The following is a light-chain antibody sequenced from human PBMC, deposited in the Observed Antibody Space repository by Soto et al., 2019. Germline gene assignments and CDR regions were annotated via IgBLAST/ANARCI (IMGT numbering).Light chain of an antibody. CDR3: QQYSKYPVS. V-gene: IGKV1-5*03. CDR2: KAS. J-gene: IGKJ5*01. Sequence: IQMTQSPSTLSASVGDRVNISCRVSQSIIKWLAWYRQKPGKVPELLIYKASTLESGVPSRFSGSGSGTEFTLTISRLQPDDLATYFCQQYSKYPVSFGQGTRLEI. CDR1: QSIIKW.